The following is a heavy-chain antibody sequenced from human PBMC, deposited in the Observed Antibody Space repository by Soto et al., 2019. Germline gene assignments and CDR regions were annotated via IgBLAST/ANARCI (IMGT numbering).Heavy chain of an antibody. CDR1: GGSISPYF. CDR2: IFYSGTT. V-gene: IGHV4-59*01. Sequence: QVQLQESGPGLVKPSETLSLTCTVSGGSISPYFWSWIRQPPGEGLEWIGYIFYSGTTNYSPSLRSRVSMSIGTSKNQCSLNLTSVTAADTAIYYCARGRGGTYDAFDIWGQGTMVTVSS. J-gene: IGHJ3*02. CDR3: ARGRGGTYDAFDI. D-gene: IGHD1-26*01.